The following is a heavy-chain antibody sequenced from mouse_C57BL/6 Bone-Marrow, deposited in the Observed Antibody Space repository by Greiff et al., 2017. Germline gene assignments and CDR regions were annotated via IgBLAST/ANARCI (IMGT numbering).Heavy chain of an antibody. CDR3: AREGDLQGYFDY. D-gene: IGHD2-1*01. CDR2: IDPNSGGT. Sequence: QVQLQQPGAELVKPGASVKLSCKASGYTFTSYWMHWVKQRPGRGLEWSGRIDPNSGGTKYNEKFKSKATLTVDKPSSTAYMQLSSLTSEDSAVYYCAREGDLQGYFDYWGQGTTLTVSS. V-gene: IGHV1-72*01. CDR1: GYTFTSYW. J-gene: IGHJ2*01.